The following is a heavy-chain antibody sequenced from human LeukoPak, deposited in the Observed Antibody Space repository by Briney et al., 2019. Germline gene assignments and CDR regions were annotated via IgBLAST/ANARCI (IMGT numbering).Heavy chain of an antibody. CDR3: ARVSYHYYDSSGYYYGY. Sequence: ASVKVSCKASGGTFISYAISWVRQAPGQGLEWMGIINPSGGSTSYAQKFQGRVTMTRDTSTSTVYMELSSLRSEDTAVYYCARVSYHYYDSSGYYYGYWGQGTLVTVSS. J-gene: IGHJ4*02. CDR1: GGTFISYA. D-gene: IGHD3-22*01. CDR2: INPSGGST. V-gene: IGHV1-46*01.